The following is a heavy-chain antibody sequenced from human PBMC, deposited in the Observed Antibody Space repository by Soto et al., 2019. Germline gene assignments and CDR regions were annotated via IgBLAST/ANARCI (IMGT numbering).Heavy chain of an antibody. CDR1: GGTFSSYA. J-gene: IGHJ6*02. CDR2: IIPIFGTA. V-gene: IGHV1-69*01. D-gene: IGHD2-15*01. CDR3: ARDRKSSCSGGSCYSYYYYYYGMDV. Sequence: QVQLVQSGAEVKKPGSSVKVSCKASGGTFSSYAISWVRQAPGQGLEWVGGIIPIFGTANYAQKFQGRVTITADESTSTAYMELSSLRSEDTAVYYCARDRKSSCSGGSCYSYYYYYYGMDVWGQGTTVTVSS.